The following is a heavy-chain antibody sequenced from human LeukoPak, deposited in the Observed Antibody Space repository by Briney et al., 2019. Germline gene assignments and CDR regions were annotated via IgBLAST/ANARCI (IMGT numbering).Heavy chain of an antibody. D-gene: IGHD3-3*01. J-gene: IGHJ4*02. CDR1: GGSFSGYY. CDR2: INHSGST. V-gene: IGHV4-34*01. CDR3: ARGGEWFTFDY. Sequence: SETLSLTCAVYGGSFSGYYWSWIRQSPGKGLEWIGEINHSGSTNYNPSLKSRVTISVDTSKNQFSLKLSSVTAADTAVYYCARGGEWFTFDYWGQGTLVTVSS.